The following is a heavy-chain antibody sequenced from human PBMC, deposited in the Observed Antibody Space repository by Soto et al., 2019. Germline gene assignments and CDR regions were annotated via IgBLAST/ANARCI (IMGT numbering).Heavy chain of an antibody. J-gene: IGHJ6*02. Sequence: GGSLRLSCVASGFTFRNYGMHWVRQAPGKGLEWVAIIWYDGGIKYHADSVKGRFSISRDNSKNTLYLQVNSLRAEDTAIYYCARECGAVDDRNYYGMDVWGQGTTVTVSS. D-gene: IGHD1-1*01. CDR3: ARECGAVDDRNYYGMDV. CDR2: IWYDGGIK. CDR1: GFTFRNYG. V-gene: IGHV3-33*01.